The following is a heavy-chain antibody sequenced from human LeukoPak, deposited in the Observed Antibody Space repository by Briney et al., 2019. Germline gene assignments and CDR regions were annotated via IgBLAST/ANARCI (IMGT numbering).Heavy chain of an antibody. CDR3: ARVDTAEFDP. CDR1: GGSISSYY. CDR2: IYYSGST. J-gene: IGHJ5*02. V-gene: IGHV4-59*01. Sequence: SETLSLTCTVSGGSISSYYWSWIRQPRGEGLEWIGYIYYSGSTNYNPSLKSRVTISVDTTKNQFSLKLSSVTAADTAVYYCARVDTAEFDPWGQGTLVTVSS. D-gene: IGHD5-18*01.